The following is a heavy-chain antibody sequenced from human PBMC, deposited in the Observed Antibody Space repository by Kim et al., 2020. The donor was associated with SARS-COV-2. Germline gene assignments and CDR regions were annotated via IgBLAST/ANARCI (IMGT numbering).Heavy chain of an antibody. D-gene: IGHD6-13*01. CDR3: FLPAAGRSYYFDY. V-gene: IGHV3-7*01. Sequence: YVDSVKGRFTISRDNAKNSLYLQMNSLRAEDTAVYYCFLPAAGRSYYFDYWGQGTWSPSPQ. J-gene: IGHJ4*02.